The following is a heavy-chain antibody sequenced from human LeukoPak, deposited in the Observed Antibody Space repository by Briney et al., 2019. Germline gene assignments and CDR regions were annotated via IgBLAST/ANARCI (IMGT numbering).Heavy chain of an antibody. CDR2: ISSSGSTI. Sequence: GGSLRLSCAASGFTFSDYYMSWIRQAPGKGLEWVSYISSSGSTIYYADSVKGRFTISRDNAKNSLYLQMNSLRAEDTAVYYCAILPTACRPGRCFDPWGQGTLVTVSS. D-gene: IGHD3-10*01. J-gene: IGHJ5*02. CDR1: GFTFSDYY. V-gene: IGHV3-11*01. CDR3: AILPTACRPGRCFDP.